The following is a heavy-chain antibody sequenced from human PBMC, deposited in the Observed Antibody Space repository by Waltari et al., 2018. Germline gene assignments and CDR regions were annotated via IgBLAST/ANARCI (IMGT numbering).Heavy chain of an antibody. V-gene: IGHV3-30-3*01. CDR2: ISYDGSNK. J-gene: IGHJ3*02. CDR1: GFTFSSYA. CDR3: ARDGVAAAPKGGAFDI. Sequence: QVQLVESGGGVVQPGRSLRLSCAASGFTFSSYAMHWVRQDPGKGLEWVAVISYDGSNKYYADSVKGRFIISRDNSKNTLYLQMNSLRAEDTAVYYCARDGVAAAPKGGAFDIWGQGTMVTVSS. D-gene: IGHD6-13*01.